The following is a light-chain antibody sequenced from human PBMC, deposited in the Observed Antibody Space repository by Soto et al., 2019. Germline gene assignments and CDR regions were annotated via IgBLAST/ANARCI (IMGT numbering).Light chain of an antibody. CDR3: MQGRHWPPK. V-gene: IGKV2-30*01. CDR2: EVS. CDR1: QSLVYSDGNTY. J-gene: IGKJ1*01. Sequence: DVVMTQSPLSLPVTLGQPASISCTSSQSLVYSDGNTYLSWLHQRPGQSPRRLIYEVSNRDSGVPDRFSGSGSGTDFTLKISRVEAEDVGVYYCMQGRHWPPKFGQGTKVEIK.